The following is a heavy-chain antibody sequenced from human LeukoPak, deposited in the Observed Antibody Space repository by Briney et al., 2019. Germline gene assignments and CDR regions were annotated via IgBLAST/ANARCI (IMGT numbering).Heavy chain of an antibody. Sequence: SETLSLTCAVSGGSSSSSNWWSWVRQPPGKGLEWSGEIHHSGSTNYNPSLKSRVTISVDKSKNQFSLKLSSVTAADTAVYYCARDLAVAGTGRWGQGTLVTVSS. V-gene: IGHV4-4*02. CDR2: IHHSGST. D-gene: IGHD6-19*01. CDR1: GGSSSSSNW. J-gene: IGHJ4*02. CDR3: ARDLAVAGTGR.